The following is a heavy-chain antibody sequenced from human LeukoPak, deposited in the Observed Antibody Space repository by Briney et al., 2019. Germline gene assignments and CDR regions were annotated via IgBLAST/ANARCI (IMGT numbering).Heavy chain of an antibody. CDR3: ARDSASYGSHPYYMDV. D-gene: IGHD4-17*01. CDR1: GGSISSYY. CDR2: IYYSGST. J-gene: IGHJ6*03. V-gene: IGHV4-59*01. Sequence: SETLSLTCTVSGGSISSYYWSWIRQPPGKGLEWIGYIYYSGSTNYNPSLKSRVTISVDTSKSQFSLKLSSVTAADTAVYYCARDSASYGSHPYYMDVWGKGTTVTVSS.